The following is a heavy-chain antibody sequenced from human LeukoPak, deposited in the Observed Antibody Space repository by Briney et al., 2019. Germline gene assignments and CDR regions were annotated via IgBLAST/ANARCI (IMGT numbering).Heavy chain of an antibody. D-gene: IGHD1-14*01. CDR2: IYYSGST. J-gene: IGHJ3*02. CDR3: ARDWNHGAYDAFDI. Sequence: SETLSLTCTVSGGSISSYYWSWIRQPPGKGLEWIGYIYYSGSTNYNPSLKSRVTISVDTSKNQFSLKLCSVTAADTAVYYCARDWNHGAYDAFDIWGQGTMVTVSS. V-gene: IGHV4-59*01. CDR1: GGSISSYY.